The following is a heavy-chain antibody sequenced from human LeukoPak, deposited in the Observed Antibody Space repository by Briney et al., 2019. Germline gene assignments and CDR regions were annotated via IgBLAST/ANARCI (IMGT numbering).Heavy chain of an antibody. CDR2: IYHTGSP. Sequence: SQTLSLTCGVSGGSISSADYSWGWLRQPPEKGLEWIGYIYHTGSPYYNPSLKSRVTISIDKSKNQYSLNLRSVTAADTAVYYCARVKTVYNWFDPWGPGTLVTVSS. J-gene: IGHJ5*02. CDR1: GGSISSADYS. CDR3: ARVKTVYNWFDP. V-gene: IGHV4-30-2*01. D-gene: IGHD4-17*01.